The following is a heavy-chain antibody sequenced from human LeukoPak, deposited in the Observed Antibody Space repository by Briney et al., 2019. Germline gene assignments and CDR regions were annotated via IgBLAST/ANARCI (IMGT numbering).Heavy chain of an antibody. Sequence: GGSLTLSCAASGYTFSDYYMSWIRQAPGKGLEWVSAISGSGGSTYYADSVKGRFTISRDNSKNTLYLQMNSLRAEDTAVYYCAKTWRNYYGSGSYDYWGQGTLVTVSS. D-gene: IGHD3-10*01. CDR2: ISGSGGST. J-gene: IGHJ4*02. V-gene: IGHV3-23*01. CDR1: GYTFSDYY. CDR3: AKTWRNYYGSGSYDY.